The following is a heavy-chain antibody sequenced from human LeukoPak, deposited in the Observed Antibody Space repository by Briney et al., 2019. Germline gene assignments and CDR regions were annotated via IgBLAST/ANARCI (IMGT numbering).Heavy chain of an antibody. CDR1: GGSISDYY. J-gene: IGHJ4*02. Sequence: SETLSLTCAVYGGSISDYYWGWIRQPPGKGLEWIGEINHTGNTNYNPSLKSRVTMSVDTSKNQFSLKLRSVTAADTAVYYCARHGRGVWGQGTLVTVSS. D-gene: IGHD2-8*01. CDR2: INHTGNT. CDR3: ARHGRGV. V-gene: IGHV4-34*01.